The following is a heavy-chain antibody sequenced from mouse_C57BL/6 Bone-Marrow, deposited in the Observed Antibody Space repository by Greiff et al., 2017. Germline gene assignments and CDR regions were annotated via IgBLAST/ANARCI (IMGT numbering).Heavy chain of an antibody. D-gene: IGHD1-1*01. J-gene: IGHJ2*01. CDR2: IDPATGGT. CDR3: TTYYYGSSSADY. CDR1: GFNITDDY. V-gene: IGHV14-4*01. Sequence: EVQRVESGAELVRPGASVKLSCTASGFNITDDYMHWVKQRPEQGLEWIGWIDPATGGTEYASKFQGKATITADTSSNTANLQLSSLTSEDTAVYYFTTYYYGSSSADYWGQGTTLTVSS.